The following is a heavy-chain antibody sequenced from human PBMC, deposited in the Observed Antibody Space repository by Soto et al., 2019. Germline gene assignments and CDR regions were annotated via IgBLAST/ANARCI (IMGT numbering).Heavy chain of an antibody. J-gene: IGHJ4*02. V-gene: IGHV3-30*18. Sequence: GGSLRLSCAAPGFTFNSYGIHWVRQAPGKGLEWVAVISHDGSKTNYADSVKGRVTISRDNSKDTVYLQMNSLRAEDTAMYYCAKDHYDILTVFDYWGQGALVTVSS. D-gene: IGHD3-9*01. CDR3: AKDHYDILTVFDY. CDR1: GFTFNSYG. CDR2: ISHDGSKT.